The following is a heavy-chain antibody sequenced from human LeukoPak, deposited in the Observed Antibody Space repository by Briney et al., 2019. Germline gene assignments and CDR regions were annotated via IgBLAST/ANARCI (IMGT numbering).Heavy chain of an antibody. V-gene: IGHV1-18*01. Sequence: SLRVSCKASGYTFNTYGITWLRQAPGQGLEWMGWINAFTGVTHYAQKLQGRVTMTTDTSTSTAYMELRSLRSDDTAVYYCARDHTAARPNWFDPWGQGTLVTHSS. CDR3: ARDHTAARPNWFDP. CDR1: GYTFNTYG. J-gene: IGHJ5*02. D-gene: IGHD6-6*01. CDR2: INAFTGVT.